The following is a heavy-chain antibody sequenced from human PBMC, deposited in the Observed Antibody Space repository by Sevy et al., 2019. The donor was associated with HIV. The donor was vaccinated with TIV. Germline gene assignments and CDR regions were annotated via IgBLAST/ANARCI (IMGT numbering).Heavy chain of an antibody. J-gene: IGHJ3*02. CDR3: GRELISMVPGVPDAFDI. Sequence: GGSLRLSCAASGLTFSTYWMHWLRQVPGKGLVWVSRINSDGSNTNYADSVKGRFTTSRDNAKNTVYLQMNSLRADDTALYFCGRELISMVPGVPDAFDIWGHGTMVTVSS. CDR1: GLTFSTYW. V-gene: IGHV3-74*01. CDR2: INSDGSNT. D-gene: IGHD3-10*01.